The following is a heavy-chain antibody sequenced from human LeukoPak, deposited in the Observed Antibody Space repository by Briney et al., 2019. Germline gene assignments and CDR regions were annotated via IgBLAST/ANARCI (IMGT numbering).Heavy chain of an antibody. V-gene: IGHV3-23*01. CDR3: AKGSHYYDSSGYQVDY. CDR1: GFTFSSYA. CDR2: ISGSGGST. Sequence: GGSLRLSCAASGFTFSSYAMSWVRQAPGKGLEWVSAISGSGGSTYYADSVKGRFTISRDNSKNTLYLQMNSLRAEDTAVYYCAKGSHYYDSSGYQVDYWGQGTLVTVSS. D-gene: IGHD3-22*01. J-gene: IGHJ4*02.